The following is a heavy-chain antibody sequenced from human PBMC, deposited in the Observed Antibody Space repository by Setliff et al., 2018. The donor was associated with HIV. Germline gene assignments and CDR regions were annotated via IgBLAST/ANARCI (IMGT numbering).Heavy chain of an antibody. J-gene: IGHJ6*03. CDR1: GFTFSDYY. CDR3: AKDSEAVAVKYYYMDV. V-gene: IGHV3-11*06. CDR2: ISSSSSYT. D-gene: IGHD6-19*01. Sequence: GGSLRLSCAASGFTFSDYYMSWIRQAPGKGLEWVSYISSSSSYTNYADSVKGRFTISRDNAKNSLYLQMNSLRAEDTALYYCAKDSEAVAVKYYYMDVWGRGTTVTVSS.